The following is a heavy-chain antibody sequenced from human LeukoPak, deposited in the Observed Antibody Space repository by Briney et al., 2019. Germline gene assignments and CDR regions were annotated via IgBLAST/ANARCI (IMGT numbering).Heavy chain of an antibody. D-gene: IGHD3-10*01. J-gene: IGHJ3*02. CDR3: ARENTMIRGAFDAFDI. CDR1: GGSISSYY. Sequence: SETLSLTCSVSGGSISSYYWTWIRQPPGKGLEWIGYIYYSGSPNYNPSLKSRVTVSVDTSTNQFALKLSSVTAADTAVYYCARENTMIRGAFDAFDIWGQGTMVTVSS. CDR2: IYYSGSP. V-gene: IGHV4-59*01.